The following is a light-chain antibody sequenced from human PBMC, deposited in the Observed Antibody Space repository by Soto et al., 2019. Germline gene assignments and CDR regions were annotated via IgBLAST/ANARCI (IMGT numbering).Light chain of an antibody. CDR3: SSYTSSGTLYV. Sequence: QSVLTQPASLSGSPGQSITISCTGTSSDIGGSKYVSWYQQHPGRAPKLMIYEVTYRPSGVSDRFSGSKSGNTASLNVSGIQAEEEADYSCSSYTSSGTLYVFGTGTKVTV. CDR2: EVT. V-gene: IGLV2-14*01. CDR1: SSDIGGSKY. J-gene: IGLJ1*01.